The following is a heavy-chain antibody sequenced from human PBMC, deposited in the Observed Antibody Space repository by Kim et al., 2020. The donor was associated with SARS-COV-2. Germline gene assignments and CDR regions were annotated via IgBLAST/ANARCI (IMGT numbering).Heavy chain of an antibody. J-gene: IGHJ4*02. V-gene: IGHV3-23*01. D-gene: IGHD1-26*01. CDR3: AKVFRTIVGATSLDY. Sequence: DSVKGRFTISRDNSKNTLYLQMNSLRAEDTAVYYCAKVFRTIVGATSLDYWGQGTLVTVSS.